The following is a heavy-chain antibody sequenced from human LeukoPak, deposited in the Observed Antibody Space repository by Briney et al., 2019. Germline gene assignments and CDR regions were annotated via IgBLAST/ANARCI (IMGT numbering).Heavy chain of an antibody. CDR3: TRPTGTTRGDY. J-gene: IGHJ4*02. D-gene: IGHD1-1*01. V-gene: IGHV3-73*01. CDR2: IRSKANSYAT. CDR1: GFTFSGSA. Sequence: GGSLRLSCAASGFTFSGSAMHWVRQASGKGLEWVGRIRSKANSYATAYAASVKGRFTISRDDSKNTAYLQMNTLKTEDTAVYYCTRPTGTTRGDYWGQGTLVTVSS.